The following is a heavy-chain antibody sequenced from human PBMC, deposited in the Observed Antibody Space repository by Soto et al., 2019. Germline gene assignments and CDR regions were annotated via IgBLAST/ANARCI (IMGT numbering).Heavy chain of an antibody. Sequence: ETLSLTCAVYGGSFSGYYWSWIRQPPGKGLEWIGEINHSGSTNYNPSLKSRVTISVDTSKNQFSLKLSSVTAADTAVYYCARDPKFWSGYYSYYYYGMDVWGQGTTVTVSS. J-gene: IGHJ6*02. D-gene: IGHD3-3*01. CDR2: INHSGST. V-gene: IGHV4-34*01. CDR3: ARDPKFWSGYYSYYYYGMDV. CDR1: GGSFSGYY.